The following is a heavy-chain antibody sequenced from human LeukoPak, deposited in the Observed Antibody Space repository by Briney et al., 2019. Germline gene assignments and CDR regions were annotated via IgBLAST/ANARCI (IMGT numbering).Heavy chain of an antibody. V-gene: IGHV4-59*01. Sequence: PSETLSLTCTVSGGSISSYYWSWVRQPPGKGLEWIGYIYYSGSTNYNPSLKSRVTISVDTSKNQFSLKLSSVTAADTAVYYCARGDIVVVPADVYFDYWGQGTLVTVSS. J-gene: IGHJ4*02. CDR2: IYYSGST. CDR3: ARGDIVVVPADVYFDY. D-gene: IGHD2-2*01. CDR1: GGSISSYY.